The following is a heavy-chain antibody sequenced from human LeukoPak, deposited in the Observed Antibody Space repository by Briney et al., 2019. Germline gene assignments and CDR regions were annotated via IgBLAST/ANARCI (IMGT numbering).Heavy chain of an antibody. CDR1: GFTFSSYS. D-gene: IGHD2-2*02. V-gene: IGHV3-21*01. Sequence: PGGSLRLSCAASGFTFSSYSMNWVRQAPGKGLEWVSSISSSSSYIYYADSVKGRFTISRDNAKNSLYLQMNSLRAEDTAVYYCARDGYCSSTCCYRGGGTYYGMDVWGKGTTVTVSS. J-gene: IGHJ6*04. CDR3: ARDGYCSSTCCYRGGGTYYGMDV. CDR2: ISSSSSYI.